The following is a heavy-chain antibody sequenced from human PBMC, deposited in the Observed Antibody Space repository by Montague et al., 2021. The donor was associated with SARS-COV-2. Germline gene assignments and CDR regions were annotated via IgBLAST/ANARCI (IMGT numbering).Heavy chain of an antibody. CDR1: GFPVSSNN. Sequence: SLRLSCAASGFPVSSNNMHWVRQAPGKGLEWVSAINTGGNTHYADSVKGRFIISRDQSKNILELQMNSLRAEDTAVYYCAREANRRYSSTAWFDPWGQGTLVTVSP. D-gene: IGHD6-19*01. CDR3: AREANRRYSSTAWFDP. CDR2: INTGGNT. J-gene: IGHJ5*02. V-gene: IGHV3-53*01.